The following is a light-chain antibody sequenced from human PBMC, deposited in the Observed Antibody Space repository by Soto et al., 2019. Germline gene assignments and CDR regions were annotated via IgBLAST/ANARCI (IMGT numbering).Light chain of an antibody. CDR3: KQYSYWWT. CDR1: QSIASH. J-gene: IGKJ1*01. V-gene: IGKV3-15*01. Sequence: EMVMTQSPATLSVSPGERATLSCRASQSIASHLAWYQQKPGQTSRLLIYDASTRATGIPVRFSGSGFGTDFTLTISGLQSDDFAVYYCKQYSYWWTFGQGTKVEIK. CDR2: DAS.